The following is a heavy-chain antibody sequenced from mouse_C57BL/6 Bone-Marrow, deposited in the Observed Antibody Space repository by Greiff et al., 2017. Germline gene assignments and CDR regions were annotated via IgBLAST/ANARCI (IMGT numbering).Heavy chain of an antibody. V-gene: IGHV10-1*01. CDR1: GFSFNTYA. D-gene: IGHD1-1*02. J-gene: IGHJ1*03. Sequence: EVQRVESGGGLVQPKGSLKLSCAASGFSFNTYAMNWVRQAPGKGLEWVARIRSKSNNYATYYADSVKDRFTISREDSESMLYLQMNDLKTEDTAMYYYVRPIWGDWYIDVWGTGTTVTVSS. CDR3: VRPIWGDWYIDV. CDR2: IRSKSNNYAT.